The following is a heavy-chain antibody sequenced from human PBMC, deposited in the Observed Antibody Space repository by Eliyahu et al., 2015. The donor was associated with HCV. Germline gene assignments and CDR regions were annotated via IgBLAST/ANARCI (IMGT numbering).Heavy chain of an antibody. Sequence: QVQLQESGPGLVKPSQTLSLTCXVXGGSIXSGGYYWGWIRQPPGKGLEWIGYIYYSGSTYYNPSLKSRVTISVDTSKNQFSLKLSSVTAADTAVYYCARGYDSGYFDLWGRGTLVTVSS. CDR2: IYYSGST. V-gene: IGHV4-31*03. CDR3: ARGYDSGYFDL. D-gene: IGHD1-20*01. CDR1: GGSIXSGGYY. J-gene: IGHJ2*01.